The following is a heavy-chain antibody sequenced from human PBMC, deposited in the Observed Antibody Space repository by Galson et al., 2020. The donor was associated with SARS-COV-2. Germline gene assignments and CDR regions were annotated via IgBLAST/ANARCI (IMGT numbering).Heavy chain of an antibody. CDR3: AHSMVRGVIEFYYGMDV. V-gene: IGHV2-5*02. D-gene: IGHD3-10*01. J-gene: IGHJ6*02. Sequence: SGPTLVKPTQTLTLTCTFSGFSLSTSGVGVGWIRQPPGKALEWLAVIHWDDDKRYSPSLKNRLTITKDTSKNQVVLKMTNMDPVDTATYYCAHSMVRGVIEFYYGMDVWGQGTAVTVSS. CDR1: GFSLSTSGVG. CDR2: IHWDDDK.